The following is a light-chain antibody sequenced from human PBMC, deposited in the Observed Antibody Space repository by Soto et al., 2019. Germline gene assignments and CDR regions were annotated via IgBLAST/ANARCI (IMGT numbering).Light chain of an antibody. CDR2: GAS. Sequence: EIVLTPSPGTLSLSPGERATLSCMAIQSVSSSYLAWYQQKPGQAPRLLIYGASSRATGIPERFSGSGSGTDFTLTISRLEPEDFELYYCQQYGSSPWTSGQGTKVDIK. CDR1: QSVSSSY. J-gene: IGKJ1*01. V-gene: IGKV3-20*01. CDR3: QQYGSSPWT.